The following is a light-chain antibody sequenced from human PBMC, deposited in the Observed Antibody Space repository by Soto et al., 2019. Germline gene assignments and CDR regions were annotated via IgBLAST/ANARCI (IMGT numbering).Light chain of an antibody. Sequence: QAVLTQPPSVSRAPGQMVTRSCTGSSSNIGAGYDVHWYQQLPGTAPKLLIYGNSNRPSGVPDRFSGSKSGTSASLAITGLQAEDEADYYCQSYDSSLSGYVFGTGTKVTVL. CDR3: QSYDSSLSGYV. CDR1: SSNIGAGYD. J-gene: IGLJ1*01. CDR2: GNS. V-gene: IGLV1-40*01.